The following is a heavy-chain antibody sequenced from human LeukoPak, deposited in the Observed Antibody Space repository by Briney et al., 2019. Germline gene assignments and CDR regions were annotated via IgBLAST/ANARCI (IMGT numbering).Heavy chain of an antibody. D-gene: IGHD3-22*01. CDR2: INHSGST. CDR1: GGSFSGDY. CDR3: ARGRRVVVINPKYNWFDP. J-gene: IGHJ5*02. V-gene: IGHV4-34*01. Sequence: SETLSLTCAVYGGSFSGDYWSWIRQPPGKGLEWIGEINHSGSTNYNPSLKSRVTISVDTSKNQFSLKLSSVTAADTAVYYCARGRRVVVINPKYNWFDPWGQGTLVTVSS.